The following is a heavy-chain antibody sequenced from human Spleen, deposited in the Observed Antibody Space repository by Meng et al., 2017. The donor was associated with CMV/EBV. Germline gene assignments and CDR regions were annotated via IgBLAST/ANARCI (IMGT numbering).Heavy chain of an antibody. J-gene: IGHJ6*02. V-gene: IGHV1-69*02. D-gene: IGHD2-2*02. CDR1: GYTFTSYT. Sequence: SVKVSCKASGYTFTSYTISWVRQAPGQGLEWMGRIIPILGIANYAQKFQGRVTITADKSTSTAYMELSSLRSEDTAVYYCARVGGPPYCSSTSCYIEGDYYYYYGMDVWGQGTTVTVSS. CDR2: IIPILGIA. CDR3: ARVGGPPYCSSTSCYIEGDYYYYYGMDV.